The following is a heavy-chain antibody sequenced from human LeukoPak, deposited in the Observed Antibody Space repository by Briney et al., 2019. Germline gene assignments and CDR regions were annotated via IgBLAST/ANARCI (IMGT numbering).Heavy chain of an antibody. Sequence: GGSLRLSCAASGFTFSSYSMNWVRQAPGKGLEWVSYISSSSSTIYYADSVKGRFTISRDNAKNSLYLQMNSLRAEDTAVYYCARDRGSGYYDSSGSDYWGQGTLVTVSS. V-gene: IGHV3-48*04. CDR2: ISSSSSTI. CDR1: GFTFSSYS. D-gene: IGHD3-22*01. CDR3: ARDRGSGYYDSSGSDY. J-gene: IGHJ4*02.